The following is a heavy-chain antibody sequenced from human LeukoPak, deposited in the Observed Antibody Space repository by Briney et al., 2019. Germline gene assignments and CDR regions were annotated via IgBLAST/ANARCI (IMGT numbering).Heavy chain of an antibody. Sequence: SETLSLTCTVSGGSISSSTYYGGWIRQPPGKGLEWIGSIFYSGSTYYNPSLKSRVTISVDTSKNQFSLKLSSVTAADTAVYYCATPGLRYFDWLLYDYWGQGTLVTVSS. CDR2: IFYSGST. J-gene: IGHJ4*02. V-gene: IGHV4-39*01. CDR3: ATPGLRYFDWLLYDY. D-gene: IGHD3-9*01. CDR1: GGSISSSTYY.